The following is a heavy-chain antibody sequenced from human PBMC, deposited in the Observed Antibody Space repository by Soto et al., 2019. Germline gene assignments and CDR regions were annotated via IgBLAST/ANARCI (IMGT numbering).Heavy chain of an antibody. D-gene: IGHD3-16*01. CDR1: GFTFSSYA. J-gene: IGHJ4*02. Sequence: GGSLRLSCAASGFTFSSYAMNWVRQAPGKGLEWVSTLSSSGGSTYYADSVKGRFTISRDNSKNTLYLQMNSLRAEDTAVYYCAKGRESGYVWGTPSDYWGQGTLVTVSS. CDR3: AKGRESGYVWGTPSDY. V-gene: IGHV3-23*01. CDR2: LSSSGGST.